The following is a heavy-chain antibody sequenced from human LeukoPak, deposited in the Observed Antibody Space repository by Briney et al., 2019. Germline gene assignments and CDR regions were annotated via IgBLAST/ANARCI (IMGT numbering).Heavy chain of an antibody. CDR2: IRYDGSNK. V-gene: IGHV3-30*02. D-gene: IGHD2-21*01. CDR3: ARAYCGGDCYSEGMDY. Sequence: PGGSLRLSCAASGFTFSSYGMHWVRQAPGKGLEWVAFIRYDGSNKYYADSVKGRFTISRDNSKNTLYLQMNSLRAEDTAVYYCARAYCGGDCYSEGMDYWGQGTLVTVSS. CDR1: GFTFSSYG. J-gene: IGHJ4*02.